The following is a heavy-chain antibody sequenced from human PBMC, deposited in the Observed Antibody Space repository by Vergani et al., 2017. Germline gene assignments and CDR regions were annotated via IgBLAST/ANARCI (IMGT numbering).Heavy chain of an antibody. J-gene: IGHJ6*03. V-gene: IGHV1-24*01. CDR1: GYTLTELS. D-gene: IGHD6-13*01. Sequence: QVQLVQSGAEVKKPGASVKVSCKVSGYTLTELSMHWVRQAPGKGLEWMGGFDPEAGETIYAQKFQGRVTMTEDTSTDTAYMELSSLRSEDTAVYYCATTKWQQPLGPRYYYYMDVWGKGTTVTVSS. CDR2: FDPEAGET. CDR3: ATTKWQQPLGPRYYYYMDV.